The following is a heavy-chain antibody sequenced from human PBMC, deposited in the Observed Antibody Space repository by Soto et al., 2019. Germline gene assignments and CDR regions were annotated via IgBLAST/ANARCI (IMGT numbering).Heavy chain of an antibody. Sequence: HPGGSLRLSCAASGFTFSSYAMSWVRQAPGKGLEWVSAISGSGGSTYYADSVKGRFTISRDNSKNTLYLQMNSLRAEDTAVYYCARTMTTVVTTFDYWGQGTLVTVSS. D-gene: IGHD4-17*01. CDR2: ISGSGGST. V-gene: IGHV3-23*01. CDR3: ARTMTTVVTTFDY. CDR1: GFTFSSYA. J-gene: IGHJ4*02.